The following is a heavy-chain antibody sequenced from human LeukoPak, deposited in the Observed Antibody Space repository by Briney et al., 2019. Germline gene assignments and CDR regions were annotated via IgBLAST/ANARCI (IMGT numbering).Heavy chain of an antibody. J-gene: IGHJ4*02. Sequence: GGSLRLSCAASGFTFSSYAMSWVRQAPGKGLEWVSAISGSGGSTYYADSVKGRFPISRDNSKNTLYLQMNSLRAEDTAVYYWAKAMSNYYDSSGPFDYWGQGTLVTVSS. CDR3: AKAMSNYYDSSGPFDY. D-gene: IGHD3-22*01. CDR2: ISGSGGST. V-gene: IGHV3-23*01. CDR1: GFTFSSYA.